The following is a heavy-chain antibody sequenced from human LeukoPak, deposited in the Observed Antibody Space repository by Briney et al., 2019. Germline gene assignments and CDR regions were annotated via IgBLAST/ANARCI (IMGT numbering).Heavy chain of an antibody. CDR3: ARQRAHGTWAFDY. J-gene: IGHJ4*02. D-gene: IGHD1-26*01. CDR2: VYHSGGI. Sequence: WVRQPPGQGLEWIGSVYHSGGIYYNPSLKSRLTISVDTSKDHFSLNLASVTAADTAVYYCARQRAHGTWAFDYWGQGTLLTVSS. V-gene: IGHV4-39*01.